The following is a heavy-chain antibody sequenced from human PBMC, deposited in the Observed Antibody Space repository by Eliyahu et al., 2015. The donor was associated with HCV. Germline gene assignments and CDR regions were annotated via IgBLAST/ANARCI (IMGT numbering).Heavy chain of an antibody. V-gene: IGHV4-39*01. Sequence: QLQLQESGPGLVKPSETLSLTCXVXGXSISXSGYYWGWVRQPPGXGLXWIGHISYSGATYYNPSLKTLITISIDTAKNQFSLKLTSATAADTAVFYCARLPSRDFWSGYYVQHSDQYYMDVWGQGTTVTVSS. J-gene: IGHJ6*02. CDR1: GXSISXSGYY. CDR3: ARLPSRDFWSGYYVQHSDQYYMDV. CDR2: ISYSGAT. D-gene: IGHD3-3*01.